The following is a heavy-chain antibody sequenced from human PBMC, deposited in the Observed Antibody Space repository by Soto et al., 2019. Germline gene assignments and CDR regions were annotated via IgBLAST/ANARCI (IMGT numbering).Heavy chain of an antibody. D-gene: IGHD6-13*01. Sequence: EVQLVESGGGLVQPGGSLRLSCAASGFTFSSYSMNWVRQAPGKGLEWVSYISSSSSTIYYADSVKGRFTISRDNAKNSLYLKMNSLRDEDTAVYYCAKHNGYSSSWYYYDYGMDVWGEETTVTVSS. V-gene: IGHV3-48*02. CDR2: ISSSSSTI. CDR3: AKHNGYSSSWYYYDYGMDV. J-gene: IGHJ6*04. CDR1: GFTFSSYS.